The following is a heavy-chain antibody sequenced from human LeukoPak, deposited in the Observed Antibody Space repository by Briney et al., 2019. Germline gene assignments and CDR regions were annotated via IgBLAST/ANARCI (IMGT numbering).Heavy chain of an antibody. J-gene: IGHJ4*02. CDR2: IGGDGGST. Sequence: GGSLRLSCAASGFTFSNYAMTWVRQALGKGLEWVSAIGGDGGSTDYADSVKGRFTISRDNSKNTLYLQMNSLRAGDTALYYCAKRVGGTPDYWGLGTLVTVSS. CDR3: AKRVGGTPDY. D-gene: IGHD1-26*01. V-gene: IGHV3-23*01. CDR1: GFTFSNYA.